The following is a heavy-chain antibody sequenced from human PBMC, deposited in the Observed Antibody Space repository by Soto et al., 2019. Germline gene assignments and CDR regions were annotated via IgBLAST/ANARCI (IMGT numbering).Heavy chain of an antibody. Sequence: GESLKIACKGSEYSFASYWIGWVRQMPGKGLEWMGIIYPGDSDTRYSPSFQGQVTISADNSISTAYLQWSSLKASDTAIYYCARQVEDGYSFGYHYWGQGTPVTVSS. CDR2: IYPGDSDT. D-gene: IGHD5-18*01. CDR3: ARQVEDGYSFGYHY. CDR1: EYSFASYW. V-gene: IGHV5-51*01. J-gene: IGHJ4*02.